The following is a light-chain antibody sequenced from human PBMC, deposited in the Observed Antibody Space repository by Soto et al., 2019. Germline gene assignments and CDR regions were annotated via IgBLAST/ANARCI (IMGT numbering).Light chain of an antibody. V-gene: IGKV1-5*03. CDR1: QTISSW. CDR3: QQYKDYVYT. J-gene: IGKJ2*01. CDR2: KAS. Sequence: DIQMTQSPSTLSGSVGDRVTITCRASQTISSWLAWYQQKPGKAHKLLIYKASTLKSGVPSRFSGSGSGTEFTLTISSLQPDDFATYYCQQYKDYVYTFGQGTKVDIK.